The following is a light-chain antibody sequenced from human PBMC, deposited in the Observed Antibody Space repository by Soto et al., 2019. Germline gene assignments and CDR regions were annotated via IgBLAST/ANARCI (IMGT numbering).Light chain of an antibody. CDR3: CSYAGSTTYVV. V-gene: IGLV2-23*02. CDR2: EVS. CDR1: SSDVGRYNL. J-gene: IGLJ2*01. Sequence: QAVVTQPASVSGSPGQSITISCTGTSSDVGRYNLVSWYQQHPGKAPKLTIYEVSKWPSGVSNRFSGSKSGNTAALTISGLQAEDEADYYCCSYAGSTTYVVFGGGTKLTVL.